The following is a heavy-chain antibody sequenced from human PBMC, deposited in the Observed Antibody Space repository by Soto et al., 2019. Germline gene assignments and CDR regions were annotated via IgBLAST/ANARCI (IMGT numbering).Heavy chain of an antibody. Sequence: QVQLVQSGAEVKKPGASVKVSCKASGYTFTGYYMHWVRQAPGQGLEWMGWINPNSGGTNYAQKFQGRVTMTRDKSISTAYMELSRLRSDDTAVYYCAIITMIVDYYYYYYGMDVWGQGTTVTVSS. J-gene: IGHJ6*02. CDR2: INPNSGGT. V-gene: IGHV1-2*02. CDR3: AIITMIVDYYYYYYGMDV. CDR1: GYTFTGYY. D-gene: IGHD3-22*01.